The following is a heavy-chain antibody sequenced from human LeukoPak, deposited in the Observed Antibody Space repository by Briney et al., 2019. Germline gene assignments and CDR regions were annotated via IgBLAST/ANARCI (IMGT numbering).Heavy chain of an antibody. J-gene: IGHJ5*02. CDR3: ARDQGDGGNSFDP. CDR2: INPNTGGT. D-gene: IGHD4-23*01. CDR1: GYTFTDYY. V-gene: IGHV1-2*06. Sequence: ASVKVSCKASGYTFTDYYIHWVRQAPGQGLEWMGRINPNTGGTNYAQRFQGRVSMTRDRSISTAYMGLNRLTSGDTAVYYCARDQGDGGNSFDPWGQGTLVTVSS.